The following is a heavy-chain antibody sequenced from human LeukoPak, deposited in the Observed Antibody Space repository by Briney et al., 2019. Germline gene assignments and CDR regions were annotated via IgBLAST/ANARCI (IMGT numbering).Heavy chain of an antibody. J-gene: IGHJ6*02. CDR1: GGSINDYD. CDR3: TRYDVYYYGMDV. CDR2: IYASGGT. V-gene: IGHV4-4*07. D-gene: IGHD1-1*01. Sequence: SETLSLTCTVSGGSINDYDWTWIRQPAGKGLEWIGRIYASGGTNYNPSLKSRVTMSVDTSNNQFSLTLSSVTAADTAVYYCTRYDVYYYGMDVWGQGTTVTVSS.